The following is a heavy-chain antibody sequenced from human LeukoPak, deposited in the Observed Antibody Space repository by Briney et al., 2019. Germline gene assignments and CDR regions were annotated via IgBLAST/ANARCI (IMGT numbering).Heavy chain of an antibody. V-gene: IGHV1-8*01. CDR2: ISPNSGRT. Sequence: ASVKVSCKASGYTFTSSDINWVRQAAGQGLEWMGWISPNSGRTGYAQKFQGRVTMTENTSISTAYMELSSLRFDDTAVYYCARGRSGLAAAGTYDYWGQGTLITVSS. J-gene: IGHJ4*02. D-gene: IGHD6-25*01. CDR1: GYTFTSSD. CDR3: ARGRSGLAAAGTYDY.